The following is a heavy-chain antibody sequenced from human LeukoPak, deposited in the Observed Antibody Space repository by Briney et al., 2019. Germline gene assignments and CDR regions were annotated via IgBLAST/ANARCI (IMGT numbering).Heavy chain of an antibody. D-gene: IGHD3-22*01. J-gene: IGHJ5*02. Sequence: GGSLRLSCAASGFTFSSYGMHWVRLAPGKGLEWVGVTSSDGSNKFYADSVKGRFTVSRDNSKNTLYLQMNSLRAEDTAVYYCARDNDPDYSSSPGWFDLWGQGTLVTVSS. V-gene: IGHV3-30*05. CDR2: TSSDGSNK. CDR3: ARDNDPDYSSSPGWFDL. CDR1: GFTFSSYG.